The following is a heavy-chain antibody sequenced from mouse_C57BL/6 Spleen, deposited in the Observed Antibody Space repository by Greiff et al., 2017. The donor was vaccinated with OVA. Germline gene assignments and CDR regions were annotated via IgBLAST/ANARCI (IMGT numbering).Heavy chain of an antibody. Sequence: EVMLVESGAELVKPGASVKLSCTASGFNIKDYYMHWVKQRTEQGLEWIGRIDPEDGETKYAPKFQGKATITADTSSNTAYLQLSSLTSEDTAVYYCARNYYGSSYRNYFDYWGQGTTLTVSS. CDR2: IDPEDGET. CDR1: GFNIKDYY. J-gene: IGHJ2*01. V-gene: IGHV14-2*01. CDR3: ARNYYGSSYRNYFDY. D-gene: IGHD1-1*01.